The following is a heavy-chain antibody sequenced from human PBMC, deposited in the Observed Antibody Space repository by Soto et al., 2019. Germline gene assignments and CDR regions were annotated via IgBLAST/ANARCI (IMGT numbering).Heavy chain of an antibody. CDR2: ISYDGSNK. D-gene: IGHD2-15*01. CDR1: GFTFSSYA. V-gene: IGHV3-30-3*01. Sequence: GGSLRLSCAASGFTFSSYAMHWVRQAPGKGLEWVAVISYDGSNKYYADSVKGRFTISRDNSKNTLYLQMNSLRAEDTAVYYCARDGGGTLYYYYYYGMDVWRQGTTVTVSS. CDR3: ARDGGGTLYYYYYYGMDV. J-gene: IGHJ6*02.